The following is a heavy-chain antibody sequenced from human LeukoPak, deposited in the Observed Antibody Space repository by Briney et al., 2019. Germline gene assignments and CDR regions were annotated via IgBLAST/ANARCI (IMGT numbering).Heavy chain of an antibody. CDR1: GFTFSSYW. CDR3: ARDGDYASIWFDP. CDR2: INSDGSST. J-gene: IGHJ5*02. D-gene: IGHD4-17*01. Sequence: GGSLRLSCAASGFTFSSYWMHWVRQAPGKGLVWVSRINSDGSSTTYADSVKGRFTISRDNAKNTLYLQMNSLRAEDTAVYYCARDGDYASIWFDPWGQGTLVTVSS. V-gene: IGHV3-74*01.